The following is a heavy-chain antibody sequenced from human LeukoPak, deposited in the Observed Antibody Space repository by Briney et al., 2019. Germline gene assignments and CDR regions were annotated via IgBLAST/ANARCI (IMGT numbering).Heavy chain of an antibody. CDR1: GFTFSDYY. D-gene: IGHD3-9*01. V-gene: IGHV3-11*06. CDR2: ISSSSGYT. Sequence: GGSLRLSCAASGFTFSDYYMSWIRQAPGKGLEWVSYISSSSGYTNYADSVKGRFTISRDNAKNSLYLQMNSLRAEDTAVYYCARDNDYDILTGYYRGGYHDYWGQGTLVTVSS. CDR3: ARDNDYDILTGYYRGGYHDY. J-gene: IGHJ4*02.